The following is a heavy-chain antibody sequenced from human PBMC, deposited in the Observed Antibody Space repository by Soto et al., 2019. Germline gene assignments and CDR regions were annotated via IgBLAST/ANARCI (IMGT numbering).Heavy chain of an antibody. CDR3: ARYGKAVGGQWENIDY. CDR1: GFTFSSYS. Sequence: PEGALRLCCAASGFTFSSYSMNWVRQAPGKGLEWVSSISSSSSYIYYADSVKGRFPISRDNAKNSLYLQMNSLRAEDTAVYYCARYGKAVGGQWENIDYWRQGTLVTVSS. J-gene: IGHJ4*02. V-gene: IGHV3-21*01. CDR2: ISSSSSYI. D-gene: IGHD6-19*01.